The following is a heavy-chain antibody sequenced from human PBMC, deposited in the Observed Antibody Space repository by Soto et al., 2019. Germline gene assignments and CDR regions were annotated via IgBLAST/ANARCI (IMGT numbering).Heavy chain of an antibody. J-gene: IGHJ6*03. D-gene: IGHD6-25*01. CDR3: ARPPRPPAGGGFGYMDV. Sequence: VQLVESGGGLVQPGGSLSLSCAASGFTISSGWMTWVRQAPGEGLEWVAGIQEDGTEKYYVDSVKGRFTISRDNAKNLLYLQMNSLRAEDTAVYYCARPPRPPAGGGFGYMDVWGKGTTVTVSS. V-gene: IGHV3-7*01. CDR2: IQEDGTEK. CDR1: GFTISSGW.